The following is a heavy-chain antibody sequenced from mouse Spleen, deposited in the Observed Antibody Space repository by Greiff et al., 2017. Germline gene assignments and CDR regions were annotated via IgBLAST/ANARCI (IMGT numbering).Heavy chain of an antibody. V-gene: IGHV1-15*01. D-gene: IGHD4-1*01. CDR3: TRMGKRGPDY. Sequence: QVQLQQSGAELVRPGASVTLSCKASGYTFTDYEMHWVKQTPVHGLEWIGAIDPETGGTAYNQKFKGKAILTADKSSSTAYMELRSLTSEDSAVYYCTRMGKRGPDYWGQGTTLTVSS. CDR1: GYTFTDYE. CDR2: IDPETGGT. J-gene: IGHJ2*01.